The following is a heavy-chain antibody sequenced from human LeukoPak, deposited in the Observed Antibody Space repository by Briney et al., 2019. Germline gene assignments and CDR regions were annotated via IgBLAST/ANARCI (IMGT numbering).Heavy chain of an antibody. V-gene: IGHV1-69*01. J-gene: IGHJ4*02. CDR2: IIPIFGTA. CDR3: ARSVRGVNDY. CDR1: GGTFSSYA. D-gene: IGHD3-10*02. Sequence: ASVKVSCKASGGTFSSYAISWVRQAPGQGLEWMGGIIPIFGTANYAQKFQGRVTITADESTSTAYMGLSSLRSEDTAVYYCARSVRGVNDYWGQGTLVSVSS.